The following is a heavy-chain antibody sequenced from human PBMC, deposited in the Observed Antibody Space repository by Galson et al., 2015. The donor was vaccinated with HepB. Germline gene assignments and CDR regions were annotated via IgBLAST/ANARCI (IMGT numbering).Heavy chain of an antibody. J-gene: IGHJ6*02. CDR1: GGSISSYY. D-gene: IGHD6-19*01. CDR2: VYYSGST. V-gene: IGHV4-59*12. CDR3: ARDSRGAVANTPYYYYGMDV. Sequence: ETLSLTCTVSGGSISSYYWSWIRQPPGKGLEWIGYVYYSGSTNYNPSLKSRVTISVDTSKNQFSLKLNSVTAADTAVYYCARDSRGAVANTPYYYYGMDVWGQGTTVTVSS.